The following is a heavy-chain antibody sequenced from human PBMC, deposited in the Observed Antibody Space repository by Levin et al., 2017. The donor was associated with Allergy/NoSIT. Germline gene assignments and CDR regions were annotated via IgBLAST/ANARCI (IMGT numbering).Heavy chain of an antibody. D-gene: IGHD7-27*01. CDR1: GYTFTGYY. V-gene: IGHV1-2*06. Sequence: GESLKISCKASGYTFTGYYMHWVRQAPGQGLEWMGRINPNSGGTNYAQKFQGRVTMTRDTSISTAYMELSRLRSDDTAVYYCAMLGIPDFDYWGQGTLVTVSS. J-gene: IGHJ4*02. CDR2: INPNSGGT. CDR3: AMLGIPDFDY.